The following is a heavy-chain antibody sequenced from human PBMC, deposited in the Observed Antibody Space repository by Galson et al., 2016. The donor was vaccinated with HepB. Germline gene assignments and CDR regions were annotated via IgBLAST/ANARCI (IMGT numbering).Heavy chain of an antibody. CDR3: ARERRWELRLFYFVY. D-gene: IGHD1-26*01. CDR2: IIPIFGTA. V-gene: IGHV1-69*13. J-gene: IGHJ4*02. CDR1: GGTFSSYA. Sequence: SVKVSCKASGGTFSSYAISWVRQAPGQGLEWMGGIIPIFGTANYAQKFQGRVTITADESTSTVYMELSSLRSEDTAVYYCARERRWELRLFYFVYWGQGTLVTVSS.